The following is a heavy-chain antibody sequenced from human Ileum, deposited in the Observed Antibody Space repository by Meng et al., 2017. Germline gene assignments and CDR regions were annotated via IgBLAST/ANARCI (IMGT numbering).Heavy chain of an antibody. V-gene: IGHV4-61*01. CDR1: EGSVNTGSYY. J-gene: IGHJ4*02. Sequence: QVHLQKDGPGLVGPSGPLSLTCTISEGSVNTGSYYWSWIRQPPGKGLEWIGYMYFSGSTKYNASLKSRVSISVDTSKKQFSLNLTSVTAADTAVYYCARGHYDKYFDSWGQGTLVTVSS. CDR2: MYFSGST. D-gene: IGHD3-22*01. CDR3: ARGHYDKYFDS.